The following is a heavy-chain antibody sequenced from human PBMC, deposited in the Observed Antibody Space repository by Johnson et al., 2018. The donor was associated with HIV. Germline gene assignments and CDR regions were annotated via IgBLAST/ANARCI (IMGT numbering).Heavy chain of an antibody. Sequence: QVQLVESGGGVVQPGRSLRLSCAASGFTFSSYGMHWVRQAPGKGLEWVAVIWYDGSNKYYADSVKGRFTISRDNSKNTLYLQMNILRAADTAVYYCARDQGSNDYGDYSGRSDAFDIWGQGTMVTVSS. CDR3: ARDQGSNDYGDYSGRSDAFDI. CDR2: IWYDGSNK. J-gene: IGHJ3*02. V-gene: IGHV3-30*19. D-gene: IGHD4-17*01. CDR1: GFTFSSYG.